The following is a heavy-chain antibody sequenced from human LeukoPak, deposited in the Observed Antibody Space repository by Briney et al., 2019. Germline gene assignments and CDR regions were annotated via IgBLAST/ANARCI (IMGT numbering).Heavy chain of an antibody. D-gene: IGHD3-3*01. CDR2: IYYSGST. Sequence: SETLSLTCTVSGGSISSYYWSWIQQPPGKGLEWIGYIYYSGSTNYNPSLKSRVTISVDTSKNQFSLKLSSVTAADTAVYYCARGGSGYYNDAFDIWGQGTMVTVSS. V-gene: IGHV4-59*01. J-gene: IGHJ3*02. CDR3: ARGGSGYYNDAFDI. CDR1: GGSISSYY.